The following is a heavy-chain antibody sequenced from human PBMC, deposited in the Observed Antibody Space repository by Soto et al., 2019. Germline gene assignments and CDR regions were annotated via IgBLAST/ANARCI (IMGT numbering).Heavy chain of an antibody. V-gene: IGHV3-11*06. CDR3: ARTIRPQLDYGASVTGDDFEI. Sequence: GGSPRLSCAASGFTFSDYYMSWIRQAPGKGLEWVSYISSSSSYTNYADSVKGRFTISRDNAKNSLYLQMNSLRAEDTAVYYCARTIRPQLDYGASVTGDDFEIWGQGTMVTVSS. CDR1: GFTFSDYY. J-gene: IGHJ3*02. CDR2: ISSSSSYT. D-gene: IGHD4-17*01.